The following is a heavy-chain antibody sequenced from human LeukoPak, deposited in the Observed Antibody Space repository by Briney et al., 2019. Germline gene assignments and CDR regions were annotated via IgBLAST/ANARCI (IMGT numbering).Heavy chain of an antibody. J-gene: IGHJ4*02. V-gene: IGHV4-59*01. CDR1: GGSISTYD. CDR3: ARALTYGGYDLAY. Sequence: PSETLSLTCTVAGGSISTYDWSWIRQPPGKGLEWVGYIYYSGSTNYNPSLKSRVTISVDTSKNQFSLKLSSVTAADTAVYYCARALTYGGYDLAYWGQGSLVTVSS. CDR2: IYYSGST. D-gene: IGHD3-9*01.